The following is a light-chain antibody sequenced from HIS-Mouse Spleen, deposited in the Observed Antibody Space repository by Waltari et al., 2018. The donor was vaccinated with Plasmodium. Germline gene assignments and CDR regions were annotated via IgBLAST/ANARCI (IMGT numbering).Light chain of an antibody. Sequence: SYVLTLPPSVSVAPGKTARITCGGNNIGRKSVHWYQQKPGQAPVLVVHEDSDRPSGIPERFSGSNSGNTATLTISRVEAGDEADYYCQVWDSSSDHVVFGGGTKLTVL. CDR1: NIGRKS. CDR3: QVWDSSSDHVV. V-gene: IGLV3-21*03. CDR2: EDS. J-gene: IGLJ2*01.